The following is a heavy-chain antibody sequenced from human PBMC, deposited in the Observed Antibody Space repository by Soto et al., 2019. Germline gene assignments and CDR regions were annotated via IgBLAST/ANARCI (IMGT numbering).Heavy chain of an antibody. CDR3: AKDNPTTAY. D-gene: IGHD5-12*01. J-gene: IGHJ4*02. CDR1: GFPFVSFP. V-gene: IGHV3-30*18. CDR2: ISYDGSDK. Sequence: QVQLVESGGGGVRLGGSLGLPLEAPGFPFVSFPWPWVGQAPGKGREWVAIISYDGSDKYYATSVEGRFTISRDDSNNMLYLQMNSLTVDDTAVYFCAKDNPTTAYWGQGTLVTVSS.